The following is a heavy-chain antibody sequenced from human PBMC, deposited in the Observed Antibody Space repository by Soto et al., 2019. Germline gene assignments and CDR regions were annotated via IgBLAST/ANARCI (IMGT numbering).Heavy chain of an antibody. CDR2: ITTSSSSI. Sequence: VKLVESGGGWVQPGGSLRLSCAASGFRFYTYDMNWVRQAPGKGLEWLSYITTSSSSIKYADSVKGRFTVSRDDAKNSLYLQMSSLRDDDTAVYYCARDPQRGYSGLDVWGQGTTVSVSS. J-gene: IGHJ6*02. CDR1: GFRFYTYD. CDR3: ARDPQRGYSGLDV. V-gene: IGHV3-48*02. D-gene: IGHD2-2*01.